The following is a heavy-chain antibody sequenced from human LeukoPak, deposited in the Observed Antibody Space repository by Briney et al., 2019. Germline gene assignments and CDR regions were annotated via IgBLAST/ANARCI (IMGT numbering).Heavy chain of an antibody. V-gene: IGHV1-18*01. D-gene: IGHD4-17*01. CDR3: ARDPKAQQGVTTGDFWFDP. J-gene: IGHJ5*02. CDR2: ISAYNGNT. Sequence: VASVKVSCKASGYTFTSYGISWVRQAPGQGLESMGWISAYNGNTNYAQKLQGRVTMTTDTSTSTAYMELRSLRSDDTAVYYCARDPKAQQGVTTGDFWFDPWGQGTLVTVSS. CDR1: GYTFTSYG.